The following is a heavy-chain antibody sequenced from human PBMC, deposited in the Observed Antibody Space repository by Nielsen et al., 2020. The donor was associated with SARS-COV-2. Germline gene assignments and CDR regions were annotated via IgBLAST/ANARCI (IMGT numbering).Heavy chain of an antibody. D-gene: IGHD6-6*01. J-gene: IGHJ4*02. CDR1: GFTFDHYG. V-gene: IGHV3-20*04. Sequence: GGSLRLSCVTSGFTFDHYGLSWVRQGPGKGLEWVSGIHWSGGSTGYAASVKGRFTISRDNAKNSLYLQMNSLRVDDTALYYCARGYSRSSDGIDYWGQGTLVTVSS. CDR2: IHWSGGST. CDR3: ARGYSRSSDGIDY.